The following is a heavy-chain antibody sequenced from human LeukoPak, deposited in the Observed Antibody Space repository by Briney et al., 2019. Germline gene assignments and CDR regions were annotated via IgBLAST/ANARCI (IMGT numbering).Heavy chain of an antibody. CDR3: ARVGEVAAPTEYYFGY. D-gene: IGHD6-13*01. V-gene: IGHV1-69*13. CDR2: IIPIFGTA. Sequence: ASVKVSCKASGGTFSSYAISWVRQAPGQGLEWMGGIIPIFGTANYAQKFQGRVTITADESTSTAYMELSSLRSEDTAVYYCARVGEVAAPTEYYFGYWGQGTLVTVSS. J-gene: IGHJ4*02. CDR1: GGTFSSYA.